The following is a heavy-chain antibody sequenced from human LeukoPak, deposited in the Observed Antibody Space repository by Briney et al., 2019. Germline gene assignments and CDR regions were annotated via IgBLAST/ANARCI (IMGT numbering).Heavy chain of an antibody. CDR2: IKEDGSEK. Sequence: GGSLRLSCAASGFTFSRYWMSWVRQGPGKGPEWVANIKEDGSEKYYVDSVKGRFTISRDNAKNSLYLQMNSLRAEDTAVYYCARDRYASFWGQGTLVTVSS. CDR3: ARDRYASF. V-gene: IGHV3-7*01. D-gene: IGHD2-2*01. J-gene: IGHJ4*02. CDR1: GFTFSRYW.